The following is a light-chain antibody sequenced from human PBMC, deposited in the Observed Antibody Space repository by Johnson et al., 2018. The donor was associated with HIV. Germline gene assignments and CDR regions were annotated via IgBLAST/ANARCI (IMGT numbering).Light chain of an antibody. CDR1: SSNIGNNY. CDR2: ENN. CDR3: GTWDSSLSAGGFV. J-gene: IGLJ1*01. V-gene: IGLV1-51*02. Sequence: QLVLTQPPSVSAAPGQKVTISCSGSSSNIGNNYVSWYQQLPGTAPKLLIYENNKRPSGIPDRFSGSKSGTSATLGITGLQTGDEADHYCGTWDSSLSAGGFVFGTGTKVIVL.